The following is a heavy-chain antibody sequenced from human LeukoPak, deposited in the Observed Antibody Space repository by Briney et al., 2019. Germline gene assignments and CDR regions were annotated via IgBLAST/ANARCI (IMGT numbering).Heavy chain of an antibody. CDR3: ARDKNDYVWGSYRYFDY. V-gene: IGHV1-46*01. Sequence: ASVKVSCKASGYTFTSYYMDWVRQAPGQGLEWMGIINPSGGSTSYAQKFQGRVTMTRDTSTSTVYMELSSLRSEDTAVYYCARDKNDYVWGSYRYFDYWGQGTLVTVSS. CDR1: GYTFTSYY. D-gene: IGHD3-16*02. J-gene: IGHJ4*02. CDR2: INPSGGST.